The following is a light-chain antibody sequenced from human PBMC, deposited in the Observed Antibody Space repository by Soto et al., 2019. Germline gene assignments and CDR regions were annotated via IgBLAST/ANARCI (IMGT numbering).Light chain of an antibody. Sequence: QSALTQPASVSGSLGQSITISCTGTSSDVGGYNYVSWYQQHPGKAPKLMIYDVSNRPSGVSNRFSGSKSGNTASLTISGLQAEDEANYYCSSYSGTNYHYVFGTGAKVTVL. CDR2: DVS. CDR3: SSYSGTNYHYV. CDR1: SSDVGGYNY. J-gene: IGLJ1*01. V-gene: IGLV2-14*01.